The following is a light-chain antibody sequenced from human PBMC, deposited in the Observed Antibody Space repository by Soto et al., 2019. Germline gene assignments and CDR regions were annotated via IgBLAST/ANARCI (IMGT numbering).Light chain of an antibody. CDR2: EVS. CDR3: SSYASGNTYV. Sequence: QSALTQPASVSGSPGQSITISCTGASSDVGGYNYVSWYQQYPGKAPKLIIYEVSSRPSGVSNRFSGSKSGNTASLTISGLQAEDEADYYCSSYASGNTYVFGTGTKVTVL. CDR1: SSDVGGYNY. J-gene: IGLJ1*01. V-gene: IGLV2-14*01.